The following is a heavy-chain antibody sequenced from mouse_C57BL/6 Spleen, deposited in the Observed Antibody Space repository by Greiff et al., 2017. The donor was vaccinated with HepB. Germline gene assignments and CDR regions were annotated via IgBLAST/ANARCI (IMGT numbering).Heavy chain of an antibody. CDR2: ISYDGSN. J-gene: IGHJ2*01. CDR1: GYSITSGYY. V-gene: IGHV3-6*01. Sequence: DVKLQESGPGLVKPSQSLSLTCSVTGYSITSGYYWNWIRQFPGNKLEWMGYISYDGSNNYNPSLKNRNSITRDTSKNKCFLKLNSVTTEDTATYYCARGHGDYFDYWGQGTTLTVSS. CDR3: ARGHGDYFDY.